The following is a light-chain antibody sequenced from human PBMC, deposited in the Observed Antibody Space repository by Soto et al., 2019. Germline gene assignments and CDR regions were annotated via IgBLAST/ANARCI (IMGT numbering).Light chain of an antibody. V-gene: IGLV2-14*01. Sequence: QSALTQPASVSGSPGQSITISCTGTSGDIGSYNRVSWYQQHPGKAPKLIIYEVTDRPSGVSNRFSGSKSGNTASLTISGLQAEDEAEYYCSSYTSIHTRACVFGAGTKVTVL. J-gene: IGLJ1*01. CDR3: SSYTSIHTRACV. CDR2: EVT. CDR1: SGDIGSYNR.